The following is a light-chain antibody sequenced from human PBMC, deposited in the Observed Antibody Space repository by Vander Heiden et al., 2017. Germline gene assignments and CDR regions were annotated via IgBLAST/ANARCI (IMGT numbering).Light chain of an antibody. CDR1: QTISSC. Sequence: DIEIIQTPSTLSVSVGDRATISCRASQTISSCLAWYQQKPGKAPKLLIYEASSLESGIPSRFSGSGSGTEFTLTISSLQPDDFATYYCQQYNSYSVTFGQGTRLEIK. V-gene: IGKV1-5*03. CDR2: EAS. CDR3: QQYNSYSVT. J-gene: IGKJ5*01.